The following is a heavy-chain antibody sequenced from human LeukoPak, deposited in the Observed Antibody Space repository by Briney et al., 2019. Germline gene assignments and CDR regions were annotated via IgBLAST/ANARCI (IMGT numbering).Heavy chain of an antibody. V-gene: IGHV1-69*01. Sequence: SVKVSCKASGGTFSIYAISWVRQAPGQGLEWMGGIIPIFGTANYAQKFQGRVTITADESTSTAYMELSSLRSEDTAMYYCARGKSRDAFDIWGQGTMVTVSS. D-gene: IGHD3-10*01. CDR2: IIPIFGTA. CDR3: ARGKSRDAFDI. J-gene: IGHJ3*02. CDR1: GGTFSIYA.